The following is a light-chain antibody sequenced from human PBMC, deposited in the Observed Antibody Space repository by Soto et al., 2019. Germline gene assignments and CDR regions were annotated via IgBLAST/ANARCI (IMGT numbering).Light chain of an antibody. CDR3: SSYTSSSTLMA. CDR1: SSDVGGYNY. CDR2: DVS. J-gene: IGLJ2*01. V-gene: IGLV2-14*01. Sequence: QSVLTQPASVSGSPGQSITISCTGTSSDVGGYNYVSWYQQHPGKAPKLMIYDVSNRPSGVSNRFSGSKSGNTASLTISGLQAEDEADYYCSSYTSSSTLMAVGGGTKLTVL.